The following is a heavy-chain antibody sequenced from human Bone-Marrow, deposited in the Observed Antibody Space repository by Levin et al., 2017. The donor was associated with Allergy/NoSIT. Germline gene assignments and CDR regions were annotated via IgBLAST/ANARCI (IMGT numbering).Heavy chain of an antibody. CDR1: GYTFTTYD. D-gene: IGHD1-1*01. CDR2: MNPNSGNT. CDR3: ARARPEVEGGQIRYFYYGMDV. V-gene: IGHV1-8*01. J-gene: IGHJ6*02. Sequence: GESLKISCKASGYTFTTYDINWVRQATGQGLEWLGWMNPNSGNTGYAQKFQGRVTMTRDTSTKTAYMELSSLRSEDTAVYYCARARPEVEGGQIRYFYYGMDVWGQGTTVTVSS.